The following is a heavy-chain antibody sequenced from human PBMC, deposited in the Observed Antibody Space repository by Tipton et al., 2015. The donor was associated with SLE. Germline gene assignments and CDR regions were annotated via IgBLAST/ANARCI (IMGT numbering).Heavy chain of an antibody. D-gene: IGHD3-3*01. CDR3: TRGEFWSGYPDY. CDR1: GFTFSTYA. Sequence: LSLTCAASGFTFSTYAMNWVRQAPGKGLEWVSTISSSSSYIYSADSLKGRFTISRDNANNSLYLHMDSLRAEDTAVYYCTRGEFWSGYPDYWGQGTLVTVSP. CDR2: ISSSSSYI. V-gene: IGHV3-21*03. J-gene: IGHJ4*02.